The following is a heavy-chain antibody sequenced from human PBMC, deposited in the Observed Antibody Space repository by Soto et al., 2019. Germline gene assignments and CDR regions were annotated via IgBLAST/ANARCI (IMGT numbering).Heavy chain of an antibody. Sequence: PSETLSLTCAVYGGSFSGYYWSWIRQPPGKGLEWIGEINHSGSTNYNPSLKSRVTISVDTSKNQFSLKLSSVTAADTAVYYCASSGYSYGCDYWGQGTLVTVSS. CDR1: GGSFSGYY. CDR3: ASSGYSYGCDY. D-gene: IGHD5-18*01. CDR2: INHSGST. J-gene: IGHJ4*02. V-gene: IGHV4-34*01.